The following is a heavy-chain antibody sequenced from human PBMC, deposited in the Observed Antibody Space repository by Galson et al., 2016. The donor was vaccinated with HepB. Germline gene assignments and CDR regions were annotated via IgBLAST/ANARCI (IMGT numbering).Heavy chain of an antibody. V-gene: IGHV3-48*02. CDR2: ISRGSGTI. Sequence: SLRLSCAASGFTFSSYGMNWIRQAPGKGLEWVSYISRGSGTIYYADSVRGRFTVSRDNARNSLYLQMNSLRDEDTAVYYCATSVSGGDTFVDVWGQGTTVIVTS. D-gene: IGHD2/OR15-2a*01. J-gene: IGHJ6*02. CDR1: GFTFSSYG. CDR3: ATSVSGGDTFVDV.